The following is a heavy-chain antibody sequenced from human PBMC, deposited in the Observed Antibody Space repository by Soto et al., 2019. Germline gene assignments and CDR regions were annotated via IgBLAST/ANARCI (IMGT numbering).Heavy chain of an antibody. CDR1: GFTFSSYS. CDR3: ASFLIVVVVAASRGSVGAFDI. V-gene: IGHV3-48*02. D-gene: IGHD2-15*01. Sequence: GGSLRLSCAASGFTFSSYSMNWVRQAPGKGLEWVSYISSSSTIYYADSVKGRFTISRDNAKNSLYLQMNSLRDEDTAVYYCASFLIVVVVAASRGSVGAFDIWGQGTMVTVSS. J-gene: IGHJ3*02. CDR2: ISSSSTI.